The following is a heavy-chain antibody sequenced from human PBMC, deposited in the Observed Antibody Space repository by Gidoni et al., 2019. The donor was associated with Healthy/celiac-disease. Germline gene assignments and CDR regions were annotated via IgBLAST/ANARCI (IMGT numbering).Heavy chain of an antibody. D-gene: IGHD2-15*01. CDR3: ARDWDCSGGSCYVYYYYGMDV. CDR2: IKQDGSEK. V-gene: IGHV3-7*04. CDR1: GFTYSSYW. Sequence: EVQLVESGGGMVQPGGSLRLSCAASGFTYSSYWMSWVRQAPGKGLEWVANIKQDGSEKYYVDSVQGRFTISRDNAKNSLYLQMNSLRAEDTAVYYCARDWDCSGGSCYVYYYYGMDVWGQGTTVTVSS. J-gene: IGHJ6*02.